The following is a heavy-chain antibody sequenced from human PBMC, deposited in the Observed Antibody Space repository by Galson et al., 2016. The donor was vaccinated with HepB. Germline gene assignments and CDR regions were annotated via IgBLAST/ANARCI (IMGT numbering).Heavy chain of an antibody. CDR1: GYTFDTYW. CDR2: IYPGDFDI. CDR3: TRSLTGSYDFWCAIWNYYAMDV. J-gene: IGHJ6*02. V-gene: IGHV5-51*01. D-gene: IGHD3-3*01. Sequence: QSGAEVKKPGESLKISCRGSGYTFDTYWIGWVRQMPGKGLEWMGIIYPGDFDIRYSPPFQGQVTISVDKSISTAYLQWSSLTASDTAIYYCTRSLTGSYDFWCAIWNYYAMDVWGQGTTVTVS.